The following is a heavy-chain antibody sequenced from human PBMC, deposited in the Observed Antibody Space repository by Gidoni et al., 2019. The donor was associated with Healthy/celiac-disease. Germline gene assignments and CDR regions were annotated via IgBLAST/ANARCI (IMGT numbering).Heavy chain of an antibody. CDR2: IYYSGST. CDR1: GGSISSSSYY. V-gene: IGHV4-39*01. D-gene: IGHD2-15*01. Sequence: QLQLQESGPGLVKPSETLSLTCTVSGGSISSSSYYWGWIRQPPGKGLEWIGSIYYSGSTYYNPSLKSRVTISVDTSKNQFSLKLSSVTAADTAVYYCAGLRVVAATPSDAFDIWGQGTMVTVSS. CDR3: AGLRVVAATPSDAFDI. J-gene: IGHJ3*02.